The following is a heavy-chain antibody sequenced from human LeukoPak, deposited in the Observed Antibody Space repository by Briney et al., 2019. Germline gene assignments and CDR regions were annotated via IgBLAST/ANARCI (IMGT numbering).Heavy chain of an antibody. J-gene: IGHJ4*02. CDR1: GFTFSSYA. Sequence: GGSLRLSCAASGFTFSSYAMSWVRQPPGKGLEWVSVISGSGDNTYYTDSVKGRFTISRDNSKNTLYLQMNSLRAEDTAVYYCAKDVTYCSGGSCYWGPFDYWGQGTLVTVSS. V-gene: IGHV3-23*01. D-gene: IGHD2-15*01. CDR2: ISGSGDNT. CDR3: AKDVTYCSGGSCYWGPFDY.